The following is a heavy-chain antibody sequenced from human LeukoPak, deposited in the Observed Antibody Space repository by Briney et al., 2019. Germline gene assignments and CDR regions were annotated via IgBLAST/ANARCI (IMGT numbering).Heavy chain of an antibody. CDR3: AREGPSGVVVPAAQAYYYYGMDV. CDR1: GGTFSSYA. CDR2: IIPIFGTA. D-gene: IGHD2-2*01. Sequence: SVKVSCKASGGTFSSYAISWVRQAPGQGLEWMGGIIPIFGTADYAQKFQGRVTITADESTSTAYMELSSLRSEDTAVYYCAREGPSGVVVPAAQAYYYYGMDVWGQGTTVTVSS. J-gene: IGHJ6*02. V-gene: IGHV1-69*13.